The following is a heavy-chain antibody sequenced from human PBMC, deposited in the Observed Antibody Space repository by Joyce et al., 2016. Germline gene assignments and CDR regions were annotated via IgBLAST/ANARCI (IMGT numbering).Heavy chain of an antibody. CDR3: AKARTVVVAYTLRDGFDV. CDR1: QTRSNIYV. J-gene: IGHJ3*01. V-gene: IGHV3-23*04. Sequence: EMQLEDSGGTLVHPGGSLRLSCKVSQTRSNIYVMALVRQVPGKGLEWVSGIGASGSGRYYADSVKGRFAISRDNSKNMMYLQMSSLRTEDTAIYYCAKARTVVVAYTLRDGFDVWGQGTMVTVSS. CDR2: IGASGSGR. D-gene: IGHD2-15*01.